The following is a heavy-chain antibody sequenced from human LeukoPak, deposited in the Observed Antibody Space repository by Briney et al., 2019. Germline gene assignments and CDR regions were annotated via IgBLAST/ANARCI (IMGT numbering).Heavy chain of an antibody. Sequence: GGSLRLSCAASGFTFSSYCMHWVRQAPGKGLEGVAFIRYDGSNKYYADSVKGRFTISRDNSKHTLYLQMNRLRAEDTAVYYCAKDGYYGSGSYFDYWGQGTLVTVSS. V-gene: IGHV3-30*02. D-gene: IGHD3-10*01. J-gene: IGHJ4*02. CDR1: GFTFSSYC. CDR2: IRYDGSNK. CDR3: AKDGYYGSGSYFDY.